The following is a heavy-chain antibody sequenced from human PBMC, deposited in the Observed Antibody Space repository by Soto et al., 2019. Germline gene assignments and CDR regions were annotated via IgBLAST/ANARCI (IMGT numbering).Heavy chain of an antibody. Sequence: GASVKVSCKVSGYTLTEFSMHWVRQAPGQGLEWMGGFDPEDGETIYAQKFQGRVTMTEDTSTDTAYMELSSLRSEDTAVYYCATRWPLGYYDSSGYYYDAFDIWGQGTMVTVSS. CDR1: GYTLTEFS. J-gene: IGHJ3*02. V-gene: IGHV1-24*01. D-gene: IGHD3-22*01. CDR3: ATRWPLGYYDSSGYYYDAFDI. CDR2: FDPEDGET.